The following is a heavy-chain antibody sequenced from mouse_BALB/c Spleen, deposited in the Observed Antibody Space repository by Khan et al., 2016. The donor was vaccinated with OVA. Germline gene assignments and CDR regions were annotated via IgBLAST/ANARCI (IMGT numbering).Heavy chain of an antibody. V-gene: IGHV3-2*02. CDR2: ISYSGST. J-gene: IGHJ2*01. Sequence: VQLQQSGPGLVKPSQSLSLTCTVTGYSITSGYGWNWIRQFPGNKLEWMGYISYSGSTNYNPSLKSRISITRDTSKNQFFLQLNSVTTEDTATYYCARTARIKYWGQGTTRTVSS. CDR3: ARTARIKY. D-gene: IGHD1-2*01. CDR1: GYSITSGYG.